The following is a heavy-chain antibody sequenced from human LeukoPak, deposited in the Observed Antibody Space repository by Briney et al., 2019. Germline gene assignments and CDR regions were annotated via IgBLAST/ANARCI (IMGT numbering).Heavy chain of an antibody. CDR1: GGSISSSGNY. Sequence: SETLSLTCTVSGGSISSSGNYWGWIRQPPGKGLEWIGSIYYSGSTYYNPSLKSRVTISVDTSKNQFSLKLSSVTAADAAVYYCARHGGYCSSTSCFEYFHHWGQGTLVTVPS. D-gene: IGHD2-2*01. CDR2: IYYSGST. V-gene: IGHV4-39*01. J-gene: IGHJ1*01. CDR3: ARHGGYCSSTSCFEYFHH.